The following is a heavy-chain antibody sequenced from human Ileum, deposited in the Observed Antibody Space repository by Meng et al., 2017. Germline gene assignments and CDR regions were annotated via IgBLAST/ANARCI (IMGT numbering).Heavy chain of an antibody. V-gene: IGHV3-15*01. D-gene: IGHD3-10*01. Sequence: GESLKISCAASGFTFSDAWMTWVRQAPGKGLEWVGRIKSKTDGGTTDYAAAVKGRFTISGDDSKNTVYLQMNSLKTEDTAVYYCITMVRGWYWGQGTLVTVSS. CDR1: GFTFSDAW. J-gene: IGHJ4*02. CDR2: IKSKTDGGTT. CDR3: ITMVRGWY.